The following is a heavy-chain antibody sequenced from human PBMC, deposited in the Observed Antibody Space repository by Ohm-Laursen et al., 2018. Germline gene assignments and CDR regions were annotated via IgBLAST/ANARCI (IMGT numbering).Heavy chain of an antibody. D-gene: IGHD2/OR15-2a*01. CDR3: ARESIAPFF. Sequence: SLRLSCAASGFSFSSYWMNWVRQAPGKGLEWVANIKEDGSEKNYVDSVKGRFTISRDNGKNSLYLQMNSLRAEDTAVYFCARESIAPFFWGQGTLVTVSS. CDR2: IKEDGSEK. V-gene: IGHV3-7*01. CDR1: GFSFSSYW. J-gene: IGHJ4*02.